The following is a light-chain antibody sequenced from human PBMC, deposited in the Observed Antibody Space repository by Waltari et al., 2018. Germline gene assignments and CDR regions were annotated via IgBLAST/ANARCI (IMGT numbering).Light chain of an antibody. J-gene: IGKJ1*01. CDR1: QDIHSW. CDR3: HQYNSEPWT. V-gene: IGKV1D-16*01. CDR2: TAS. Sequence: DIKMTQSRSCLSESVGDGITFTCRASQDIHSWIAWYQQKPVKAPKLLVYTASSLQSGVPSRFSGSGSGTDFTLTISSLQPEDFATYYCHQYNSEPWTFGQGTKVEIK.